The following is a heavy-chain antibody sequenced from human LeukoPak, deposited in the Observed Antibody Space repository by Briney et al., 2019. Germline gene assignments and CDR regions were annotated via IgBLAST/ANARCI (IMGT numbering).Heavy chain of an antibody. CDR3: ARILEGYHYYMDV. CDR2: IGTGGSIT. J-gene: IGHJ6*03. Sequence: GGSLRLSCAASGVTFSDYYMSWIRQAPGKGLQWVSYIGTGGSITYYADSVKGRFTISRDNAKNPLYLQMNSLRVEDTAVYYCARILEGYHYYMDVWGKGTTVTVSS. V-gene: IGHV3-11*04. CDR1: GVTFSDYY.